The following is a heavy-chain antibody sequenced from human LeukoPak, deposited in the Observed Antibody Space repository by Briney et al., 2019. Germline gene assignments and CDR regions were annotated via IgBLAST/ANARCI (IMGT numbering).Heavy chain of an antibody. V-gene: IGHV3-23*01. D-gene: IGHD3-10*01. J-gene: IGHJ5*02. CDR3: ATDLIHYYASGAKT. Sequence: GGSLRLSCAASGFHFSSHGMNWVRPAPGKGLEWVSGISPSGDITYYADSVMGRFTISRDNRKSTVSLQMNSLRAEDTAVYYCATDLIHYYASGAKTWGQGTLVTVSS. CDR1: GFHFSSHG. CDR2: ISPSGDIT.